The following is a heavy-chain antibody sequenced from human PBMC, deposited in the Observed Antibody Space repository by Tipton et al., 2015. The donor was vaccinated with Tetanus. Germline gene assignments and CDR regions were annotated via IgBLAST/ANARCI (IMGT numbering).Heavy chain of an antibody. J-gene: IGHJ4*02. Sequence: LRLSCTVSGGSISSGDYYWSWIRQPPGKGLEWIGYIYYSGSTYYNPPLKSRVTISVDTSKNQFSLRLSSVTAADTAVYYCARYTVTNFDFDYWGQGTLVTVSS. D-gene: IGHD4-17*01. CDR1: GGSISSGDYY. V-gene: IGHV4-30-4*01. CDR3: ARYTVTNFDFDY. CDR2: IYYSGST.